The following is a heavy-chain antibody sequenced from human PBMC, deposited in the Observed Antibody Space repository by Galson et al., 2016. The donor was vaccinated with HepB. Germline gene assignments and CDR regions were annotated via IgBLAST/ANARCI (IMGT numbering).Heavy chain of an antibody. J-gene: IGHJ4*02. Sequence: SCKASGYTFTNYGISWVRQAPGHGLEWVGWITTYNGNTNYAQKFQDRVTMTTDTSTSTAYMELRSLRSDDTAVYYCARVHFWSGYYLDYWAQGTLVTVSS. V-gene: IGHV1-18*01. CDR3: ARVHFWSGYYLDY. D-gene: IGHD3-3*02. CDR2: ITTYNGNT. CDR1: GYTFTNYG.